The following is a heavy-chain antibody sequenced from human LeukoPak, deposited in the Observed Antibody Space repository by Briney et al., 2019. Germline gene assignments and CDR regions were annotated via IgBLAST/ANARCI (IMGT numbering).Heavy chain of an antibody. D-gene: IGHD6-25*01. J-gene: IGHJ5*01. CDR2: VYHSGT. Sequence: PSETLSLTCTVSGYSIGSGHYWAWIRQPPGKGLEWIGCVYHSGTYYKSSLTSRVTISMDTSKNQFSLKLTSVTAADSAFYYCAKSSGGGGHDSWGQGILVTVSS. CDR1: GYSIGSGHY. V-gene: IGHV4-38-2*02. CDR3: AKSSGGGGHDS.